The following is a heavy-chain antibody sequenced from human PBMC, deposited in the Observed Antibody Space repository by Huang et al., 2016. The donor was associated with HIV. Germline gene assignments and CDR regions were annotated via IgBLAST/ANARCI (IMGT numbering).Heavy chain of an antibody. CDR2: INHGGTT. D-gene: IGHD3-16*01. CDR3: AREVMITFGGPFDP. V-gene: IGHV4-34*01. J-gene: IGHJ5*02. CDR1: YGSFSGHS. Sequence: QVQLEQWGAGLLKPSETLSLTCAVYYGSFSGHSWNWLRQSPGKGLGWIGKINHGGTTDYKPSLKSRGNRTVDTSKNQFSLKLNSVTAADTAVYYCAREVMITFGGPFDPWGHGNLVIVSS.